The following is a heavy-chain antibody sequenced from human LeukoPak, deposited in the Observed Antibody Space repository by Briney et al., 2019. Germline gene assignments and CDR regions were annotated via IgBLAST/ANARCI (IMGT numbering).Heavy chain of an antibody. CDR3: ARDIPDTAMVTYYYYYYYMDV. CDR2: ISSSSSSI. J-gene: IGHJ6*03. D-gene: IGHD5-18*01. CDR1: GFTFSSYS. V-gene: IGHV3-21*01. Sequence: GGSLRLSCAASGFTFSSYSMNWVRQAPGKGLEWVSSISSSSSSIYYADSVKGRFTISRDNAKNSLYLQMNSLRAEDTAVYYCARDIPDTAMVTYYYYYYYMDVWGKGTTVTVSS.